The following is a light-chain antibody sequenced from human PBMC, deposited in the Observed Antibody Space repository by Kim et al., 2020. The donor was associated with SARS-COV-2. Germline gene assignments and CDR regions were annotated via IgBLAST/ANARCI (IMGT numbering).Light chain of an antibody. Sequence: ALGQTVKSTCQGDSLRSYYASWYQQKTGQAPILVIYGRNNRPSGIPDRFSGSSSVNTASLTITGAQAEDEADYYCNSRDSTGKRWVFGTGTKVTVL. J-gene: IGLJ1*01. CDR3: NSRDSTGKRWV. CDR1: SLRSYY. CDR2: GRN. V-gene: IGLV3-19*01.